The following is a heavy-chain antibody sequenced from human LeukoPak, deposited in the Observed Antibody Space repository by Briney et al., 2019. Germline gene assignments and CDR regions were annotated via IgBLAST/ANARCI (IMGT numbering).Heavy chain of an antibody. J-gene: IGHJ6*02. CDR1: GGSISSYY. CDR3: ARMDTAMTSYYYGMDV. D-gene: IGHD5-18*01. V-gene: IGHV4-59*01. CDR2: IYYSGST. Sequence: SETLSLTCTVSGGSISSYYWSWIRQPPGKGLEWIGYIYYSGSTNYNPSLKSRVTISVDTSKNQFSLKLSSVTAADTAVYYCARMDTAMTSYYYGMDVWGQGTTVTVSS.